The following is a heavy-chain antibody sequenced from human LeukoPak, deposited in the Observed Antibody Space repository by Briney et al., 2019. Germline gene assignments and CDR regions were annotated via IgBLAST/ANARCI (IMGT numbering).Heavy chain of an antibody. J-gene: IGHJ4*02. V-gene: IGHV4-34*01. CDR3: ARDNYDSSGYYWFRFDY. D-gene: IGHD3-22*01. CDR2: INHSGST. CDR1: GGSFSGYY. Sequence: PSETLSLTCAVYGGSFSGYYWSWIRQPPGKGLEWIGEINHSGSTNYNPSLKSRVTISVDKSKNQFSLKLSSVTAADTAVYYCARDNYDSSGYYWFRFDYWGQGTLVTVSS.